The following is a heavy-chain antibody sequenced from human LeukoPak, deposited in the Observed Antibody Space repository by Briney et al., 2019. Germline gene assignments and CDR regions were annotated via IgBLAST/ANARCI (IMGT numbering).Heavy chain of an antibody. Sequence: SETLSLTCTVSGGSISSYYWSWIRQPPGKGLEWIGYFYTSGSTNYNPSLKSRVTISVDTSKNQFSLKLSSVTAADTAVYYCARHYYDSSGYYYSYFDYWGQGTLVTVSS. CDR2: FYTSGST. D-gene: IGHD3-22*01. V-gene: IGHV4-4*09. CDR1: GGSISSYY. J-gene: IGHJ4*02. CDR3: ARHYYDSSGYYYSYFDY.